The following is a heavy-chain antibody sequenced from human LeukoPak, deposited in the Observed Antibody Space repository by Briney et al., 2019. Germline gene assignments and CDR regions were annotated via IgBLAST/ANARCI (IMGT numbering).Heavy chain of an antibody. J-gene: IGHJ2*01. CDR3: AKVFGGVVAWYFDL. CDR2: ISGSGGST. CDR1: RFTFSSYA. V-gene: IGHV3-23*01. Sequence: GGSLRLSCAASRFTFSSYAMSWVRQAPGKGLEWVSAISGSGGSTYYAESEKGRFAISRDNSKNTLYLQMNSLRAEDTAVYYCAKVFGGVVAWYFDLWGRGTLVTVSS. D-gene: IGHD3-16*01.